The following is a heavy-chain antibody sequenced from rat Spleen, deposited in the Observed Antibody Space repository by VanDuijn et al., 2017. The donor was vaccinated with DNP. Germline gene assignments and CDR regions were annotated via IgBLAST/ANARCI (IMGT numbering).Heavy chain of an antibody. CDR1: GFTFSTYW. CDR2: INPDGGST. V-gene: IGHV5-58*01. D-gene: IGHD1-9*01. Sequence: EVQLVETGGGLVQPGRSLKLSCVASGFTFSTYWMYWIRQAPGKGLEWVASINPDGGSTYYPDSVKGRFTISRDNAENTVYLQMNSLRSEDTATYYCAKVRTTGIPEFAYWGQGTLVTVSS. CDR3: AKVRTTGIPEFAY. J-gene: IGHJ3*01.